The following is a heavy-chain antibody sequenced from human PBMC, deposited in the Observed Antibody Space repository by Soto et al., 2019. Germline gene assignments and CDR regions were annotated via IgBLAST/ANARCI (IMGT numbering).Heavy chain of an antibody. CDR3: ARGYYYGSGSHIDY. CDR2: ISYDGSNK. Sequence: PGGSLRLSCAASGFTFSSYAMHWVRQAPGKGLEWVAVISYDGSNKYYADSVKGRFTISRDNSKNTLYLQMNSLRAEDTAVYYCARGYYYGSGSHIDYWGQGTLVTVSS. J-gene: IGHJ4*02. CDR1: GFTFSSYA. V-gene: IGHV3-30-3*01. D-gene: IGHD3-10*01.